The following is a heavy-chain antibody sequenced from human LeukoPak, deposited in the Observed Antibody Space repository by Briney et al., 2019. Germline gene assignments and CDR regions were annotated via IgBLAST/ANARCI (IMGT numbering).Heavy chain of an antibody. Sequence: ASVKVSCKASGYTLTGDYMHWVRQAPGQGLEWMGWINPNSGGTNYAQKFQGRVTMTRDTSISTAYMELSRLRSDDTAVYYCARDAVDTAMGDYWGQGTLVTVSS. D-gene: IGHD5-18*01. V-gene: IGHV1-2*02. CDR2: INPNSGGT. CDR1: GYTLTGDY. J-gene: IGHJ4*02. CDR3: ARDAVDTAMGDY.